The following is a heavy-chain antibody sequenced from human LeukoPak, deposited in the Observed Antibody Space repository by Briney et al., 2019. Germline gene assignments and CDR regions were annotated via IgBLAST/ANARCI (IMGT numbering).Heavy chain of an antibody. D-gene: IGHD6-19*01. J-gene: IGHJ3*02. Sequence: GGSLRLSCAASGFTFDDYAMHWVRHAPGKGLEWVSGISWNSGSIGYADSVKGRFTISRDNAKNSLYLQMNSLRAEDIALYYCAKDIGYSSGWYSAFDIWGQGTMVTVSS. V-gene: IGHV3-9*03. CDR3: AKDIGYSSGWYSAFDI. CDR1: GFTFDDYA. CDR2: ISWNSGSI.